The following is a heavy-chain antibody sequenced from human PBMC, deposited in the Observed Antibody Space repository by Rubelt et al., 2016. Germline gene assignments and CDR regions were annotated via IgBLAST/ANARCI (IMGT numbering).Heavy chain of an antibody. CDR3: ARGQYCYDSSGYLDY. V-gene: IGHV3-21*01. CDR2: ISSSSSYI. D-gene: IGHD3-22*01. Sequence: EVQLVESGGGLVKPGGSLRLSCAASGFTFSSYSMNWVRQAPGKGLEWVSSISSSSSYIYYADSVKGRFTISRDNAKNSLYLQMNSLRAEDTAVYYCARGQYCYDSSGYLDYWGQGTLVNVSS. J-gene: IGHJ4*02. CDR1: GFTFSSYS.